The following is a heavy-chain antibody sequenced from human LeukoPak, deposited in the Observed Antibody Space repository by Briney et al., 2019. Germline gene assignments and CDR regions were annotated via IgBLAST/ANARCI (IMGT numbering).Heavy chain of an antibody. CDR3: ARDAGGTGPWYFDL. CDR2: IYYSGST. Sequence: PSETLSLTCTVSGGSISSYYWSWIRQPPGKGLEWIGYIYYSGSTNYNPSLKSRVTISVDTSKNQFSLKLSSVTAADTAVYYCARDAGGTGPWYFDLWGRGTLVTVSS. V-gene: IGHV4-59*01. CDR1: GGSISSYY. J-gene: IGHJ2*01. D-gene: IGHD1-1*01.